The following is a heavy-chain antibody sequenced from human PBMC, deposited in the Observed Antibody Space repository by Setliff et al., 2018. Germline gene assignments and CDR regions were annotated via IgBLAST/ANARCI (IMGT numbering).Heavy chain of an antibody. CDR1: GYTFSANA. D-gene: IGHD4-4*01. CDR2: IYTDNGNT. Sequence: ASVKVSCKASGYTFSANAIHWVRQAPGQRLEWMGFIYTDNGNTKYSKNFQDRVAITRDTSASTAYMELSSLRSDDMAVYYCARGRPTANPYYYYYMDVWGKGTTVTVS. CDR3: ARGRPTANPYYYYYMDV. V-gene: IGHV1-3*04. J-gene: IGHJ6*03.